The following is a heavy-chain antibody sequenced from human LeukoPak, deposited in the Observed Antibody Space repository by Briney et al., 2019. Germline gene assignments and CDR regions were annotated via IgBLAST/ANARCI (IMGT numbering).Heavy chain of an antibody. V-gene: IGHV1-18*01. CDR3: ARDGRVGRTYEVKGSYMDV. Sequence: ASVKVSCKASGYTFTSHGISWVRQAPGQGLEWMGWISAYNDNTNYAQKLQGRVTVTTDTSTSTAYMELRSLRTDDTAVYYCARDGRVGRTYEVKGSYMDVWGKGTTVTVSS. J-gene: IGHJ6*03. CDR2: ISAYNDNT. D-gene: IGHD5-12*01. CDR1: GYTFTSHG.